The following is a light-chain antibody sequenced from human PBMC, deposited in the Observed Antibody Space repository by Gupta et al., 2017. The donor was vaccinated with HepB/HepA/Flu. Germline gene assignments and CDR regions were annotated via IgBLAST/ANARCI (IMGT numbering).Light chain of an antibody. CDR1: QSVLYSSNNKNY. CDR3: QQYYSTPDT. J-gene: IGKJ2*01. V-gene: IGKV4-1*01. CDR2: WAS. Sequence: DIVMTQSPDSLAVSLGERATINCKSSQSVLYSSNNKNYLAWYQQKSGQPPKLLMYWASTRESGVPDRFSGSGSGTDFTLTISSLQAEDVAVYYCQQYYSTPDTFGQGTKLEIK.